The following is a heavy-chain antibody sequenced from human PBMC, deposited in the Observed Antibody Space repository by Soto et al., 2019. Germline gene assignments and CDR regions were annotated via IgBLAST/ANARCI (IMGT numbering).Heavy chain of an antibody. CDR3: ARHFDSDDFWSGYSYYYYYMDV. J-gene: IGHJ6*03. V-gene: IGHV4-39*01. Sequence: SETLSLTCTVSGGSISSSSYYWGWIRQPPGKGLEWIGSIYYSGSTYYNPSLKSRVTISVDTSKNQFSLKLSSVTAADTAVYYCARHFDSDDFWSGYSYYYYYMDVWGKGTTVTVSS. CDR1: GGSISSSSYY. CDR2: IYYSGST. D-gene: IGHD3-3*01.